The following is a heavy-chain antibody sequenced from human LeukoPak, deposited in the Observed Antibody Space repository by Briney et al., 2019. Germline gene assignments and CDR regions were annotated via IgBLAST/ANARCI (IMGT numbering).Heavy chain of an antibody. CDR2: ISPSGGIT. Sequence: GGSLRLSCAASGFTFNSHAMNWVRQAPGKGLEWVSVISPSGGITYYAESVKGRFTISRDNSKNTLYLQMDSLRAEDTAVYYCARTDRTGALGRFRMRSDAFDIWGQGTMVTVSS. CDR1: GFTFNSHA. V-gene: IGHV3-23*01. J-gene: IGHJ3*02. CDR3: ARTDRTGALGRFRMRSDAFDI. D-gene: IGHD3-3*01.